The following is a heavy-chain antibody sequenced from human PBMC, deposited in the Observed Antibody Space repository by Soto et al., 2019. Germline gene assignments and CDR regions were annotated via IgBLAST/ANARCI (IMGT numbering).Heavy chain of an antibody. V-gene: IGHV3-48*02. CDR1: GFTFSNSG. Sequence: EVQLVESGGGLVQPGGSLRLSCAASGFTFSNSGMNWVRQAPGKGLEWVSYISSSSSTIRYADSVKGRFTISRDNAKNSLFLQMNSLRDEDTAVYYGARDRGGAGATDYWGQGTLVTVCS. CDR2: ISSSSSTI. D-gene: IGHD1-26*01. CDR3: ARDRGGAGATDY. J-gene: IGHJ4*02.